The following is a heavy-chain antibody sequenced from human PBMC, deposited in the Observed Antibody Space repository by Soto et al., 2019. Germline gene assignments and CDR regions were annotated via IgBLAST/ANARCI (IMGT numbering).Heavy chain of an antibody. Sequence: EVQLVESGGGLVESGGSLRLSCGVSGYSFTDAWVSWVRQAPGKGLEWVGHIERTSEGGTTRYAAPVKARFIISRDDSKNTAYLQIKSLKAEDTAVYYCANEYWYYFKYWGQGARVTVSS. V-gene: IGHV3-15*04. CDR2: IERTSEGGTT. CDR1: GYSFTDAW. CDR3: ANEYWYYFKY. J-gene: IGHJ4*02. D-gene: IGHD1-1*01.